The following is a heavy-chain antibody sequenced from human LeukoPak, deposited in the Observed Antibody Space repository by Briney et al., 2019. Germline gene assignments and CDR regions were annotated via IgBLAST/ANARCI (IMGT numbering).Heavy chain of an antibody. Sequence: SVKVSCKASGYTFTSSAVQWVRQARGQRLEWIGWIVVGSGNTNYAQKFQERVTITRDMSTSTAYMELSSLRSEDTAVYYCAADIQGSGWFYFDYWGQGTLVTVSS. V-gene: IGHV1-58*01. CDR2: IVVGSGNT. J-gene: IGHJ4*02. CDR3: AADIQGSGWFYFDY. D-gene: IGHD6-19*01. CDR1: GYTFTSSA.